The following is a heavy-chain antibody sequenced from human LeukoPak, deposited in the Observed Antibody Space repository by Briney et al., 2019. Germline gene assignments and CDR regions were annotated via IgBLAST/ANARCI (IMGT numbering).Heavy chain of an antibody. V-gene: IGHV3-30*18. CDR3: AKELIAFDI. Sequence: GALRLSCAASGFTFSSYGMHWVRQAPGKGLEWVAVISYDGSNKYYADSVKGRFTISRDNSKNTLYLQMNSLRAEDTAVYYCAKELIAFDIWGQGTMVTVSS. CDR2: ISYDGSNK. J-gene: IGHJ3*02. CDR1: GFTFSSYG.